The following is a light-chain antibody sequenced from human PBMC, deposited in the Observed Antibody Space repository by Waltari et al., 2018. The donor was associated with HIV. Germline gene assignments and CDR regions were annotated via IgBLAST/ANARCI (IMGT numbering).Light chain of an antibody. V-gene: IGKV3-11*01. CDR2: DAS. CDR3: QQRSNWPRT. CDR1: QSVNSY. Sequence: EIVLTQSPATLSLSPGERATLSCRASQSVNSYLAWYQQKGGQTPRLLIYDASNRATGIPARFSGSGSGTDFTLTISSLEPEDFAVYYCQQRSNWPRTFGQGTKLEIK. J-gene: IGKJ2*01.